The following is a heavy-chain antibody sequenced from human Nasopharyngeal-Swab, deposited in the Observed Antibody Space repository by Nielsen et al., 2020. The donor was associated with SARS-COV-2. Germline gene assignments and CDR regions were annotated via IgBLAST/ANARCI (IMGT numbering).Heavy chain of an antibody. CDR3: ARDRLRQGYDFWSGYYPDAFDI. CDR1: GFTFSDYY. V-gene: IGHV3-11*06. D-gene: IGHD3-3*01. J-gene: IGHJ3*02. Sequence: GESLKISCAASGFTFSDYYMSWNRQAPGKGLEWVSYISSSSSYTNYADSVKGRFTISRDNAKNSLYLQMNSLRAEDTAVYYCARDRLRQGYDFWSGYYPDAFDIWGQGTMVTVSS. CDR2: ISSSSSYT.